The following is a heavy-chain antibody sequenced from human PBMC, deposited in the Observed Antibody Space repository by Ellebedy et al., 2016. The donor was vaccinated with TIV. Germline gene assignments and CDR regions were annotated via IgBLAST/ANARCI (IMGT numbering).Heavy chain of an antibody. CDR1: GFTFRNVW. J-gene: IGHJ4*02. D-gene: IGHD1-14*01. CDR3: TTISPISGTTYDH. Sequence: GESLKISCTATGFTFRNVWMSWVRQAPGKGPEWAGRIKSKSDGGTTDYAAPVNGRFTISRADSKNTLYLQMNSLTTEDTAVYYCTTISPISGTTYDHWGPGTLVTVSS. V-gene: IGHV3-15*01. CDR2: IKSKSDGGTT.